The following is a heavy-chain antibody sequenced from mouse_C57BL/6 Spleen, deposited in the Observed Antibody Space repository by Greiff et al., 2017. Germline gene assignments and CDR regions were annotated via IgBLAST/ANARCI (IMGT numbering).Heavy chain of an antibody. Sequence: QVHVKQSGPELVKPGASVKLSCKASGYTFTSYDINWVKQRPGQGLEWIGWIYPRDGSTKYNEKFKGKATLTVDTSSSTAYMELHSLTSEDSAVYFCARSYYYGSSYDWYFDVWGTGTTVTVSS. CDR2: IYPRDGST. CDR1: GYTFTSYD. J-gene: IGHJ1*03. D-gene: IGHD1-1*01. CDR3: ARSYYYGSSYDWYFDV. V-gene: IGHV1-85*01.